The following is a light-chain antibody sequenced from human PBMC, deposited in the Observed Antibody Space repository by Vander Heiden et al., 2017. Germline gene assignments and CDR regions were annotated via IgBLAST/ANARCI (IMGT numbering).Light chain of an antibody. V-gene: IGLV1-44*01. Sequence: QSVLTQPPSASGTPGQRVTISCSGSSSNIGSNSVSWYQQLPGAAPKLLIYSNLHRPSGVPDRFSGSKSGSSASLAISGLQSEDEADYYCATWDDSLNGPVFGGGTKLTVL. CDR1: SSNIGSNS. CDR2: SNL. CDR3: ATWDDSLNGPV. J-gene: IGLJ3*02.